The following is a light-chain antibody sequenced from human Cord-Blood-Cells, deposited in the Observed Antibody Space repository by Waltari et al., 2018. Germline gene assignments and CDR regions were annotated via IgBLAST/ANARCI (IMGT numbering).Light chain of an antibody. CDR2: EAS. Sequence: DLQMTHSPSTLSASVGDRVTITCRASQSISSWLAWYQQNPGKAPKPLIYEASSLESGVPSRFSGSGSGTEVTLAIGSLQPEDLATDYRQQYKSYWWTFGQG. CDR1: QSISSW. V-gene: IGKV1-5*01. J-gene: IGKJ1*01. CDR3: QQYKSYWWT.